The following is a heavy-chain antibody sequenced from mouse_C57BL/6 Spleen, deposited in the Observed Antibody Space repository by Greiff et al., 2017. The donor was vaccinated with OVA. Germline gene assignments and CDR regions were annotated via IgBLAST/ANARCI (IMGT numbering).Heavy chain of an antibody. V-gene: IGHV1-26*01. J-gene: IGHJ1*03. Sequence: VQLQQSGPELVKPGASVKISCKASGYTFTDYYMNWVKQSHGKSLEWIGDINPNNGGTSYNQKFKGKATLTVDKSSSTAYMELRSLTSEDSAVYYCARSLYRGYFDVWGTGTTVTVSS. CDR1: GYTFTDYY. D-gene: IGHD2-14*01. CDR2: INPNNGGT. CDR3: ARSLYRGYFDV.